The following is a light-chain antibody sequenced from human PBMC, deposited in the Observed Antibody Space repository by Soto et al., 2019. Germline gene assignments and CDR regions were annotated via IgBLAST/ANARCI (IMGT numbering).Light chain of an antibody. CDR2: DVT. J-gene: IGLJ3*02. CDR3: CSYAGSGTWV. V-gene: IGLV2-23*02. CDR1: SSDVGSYNL. Sequence: QSALTQPASVSGSPGQSITISCTGTSSDVGSYNLVSWYQQHPGKAPKLMIYDVTKRPSGVSNRFSGSKSGNTASLTISGLQAEDEAAYYCCSYAGSGTWVFGGGTKLTVL.